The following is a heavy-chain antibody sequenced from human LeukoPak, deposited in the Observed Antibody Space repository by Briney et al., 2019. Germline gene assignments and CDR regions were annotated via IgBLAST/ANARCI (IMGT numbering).Heavy chain of an antibody. CDR1: GGSISSSSYY. Sequence: SETLSLTCTVSGGSISSSSYYWGWIRQPPGKGLEWIGSIYYSGSTYYNPSLKSRVTISVDTSKNQFSLKLSSVTAADTAVYYCARRSYGDYEPEFDYWGQGTLVTVSS. CDR2: IYYSGST. D-gene: IGHD4-17*01. CDR3: ARRSYGDYEPEFDY. V-gene: IGHV4-39*01. J-gene: IGHJ4*02.